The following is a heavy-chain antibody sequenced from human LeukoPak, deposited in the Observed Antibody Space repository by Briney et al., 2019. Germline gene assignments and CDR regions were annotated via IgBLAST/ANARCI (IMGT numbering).Heavy chain of an antibody. Sequence: SETLSLTCTVSGGSISSYYWSWIRQPPGKGLEWIGYIYYSGSTNYNPSLKSRVTISVDTSKNQFSLKLSSVTAADTTVYYCASHGGYSYIDYWGQGTLVTVSS. V-gene: IGHV4-59*01. CDR1: GGSISSYY. CDR3: ASHGGYSYIDY. J-gene: IGHJ4*02. D-gene: IGHD5-18*01. CDR2: IYYSGST.